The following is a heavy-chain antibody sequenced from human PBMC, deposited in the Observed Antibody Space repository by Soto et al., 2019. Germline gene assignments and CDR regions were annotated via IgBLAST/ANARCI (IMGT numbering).Heavy chain of an antibody. D-gene: IGHD3-10*01. V-gene: IGHV3-21*01. CDR1: GFTFSSYS. Sequence: GWSLRLSCAASGFTFSSYSMNWVRQAPGKGLEWVSSISSSSSYIYYADSVKGRFTISRDNAKNSLYLQMNSLRAEDTAVYYCARLRGAWVAPWGQGTLGAVAS. CDR2: ISSSSSYI. CDR3: ARLRGAWVAP. J-gene: IGHJ5*02.